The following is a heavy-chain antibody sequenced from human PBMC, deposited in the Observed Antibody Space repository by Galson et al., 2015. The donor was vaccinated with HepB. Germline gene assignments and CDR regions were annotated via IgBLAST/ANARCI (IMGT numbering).Heavy chain of an antibody. J-gene: IGHJ4*02. CDR1: GFTFSSYS. CDR2: ISSSSSTI. V-gene: IGHV3-48*01. D-gene: IGHD3-9*01. CDR3: ARDFLTVPWQGTDY. Sequence: SLRLSCAASGFTFSSYSMNWVRQAPGKGLEWVSYISSSSSTIYYADSVKGRFTISRDNAKNSLYLQMNSLRAEDTAVYYCARDFLTVPWQGTDYWGQGTLVTVSS.